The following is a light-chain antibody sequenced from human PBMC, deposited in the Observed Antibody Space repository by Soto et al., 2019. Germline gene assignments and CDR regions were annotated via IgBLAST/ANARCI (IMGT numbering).Light chain of an antibody. CDR2: GAS. V-gene: IGKV3-20*01. CDR3: QQYGSSPTWT. Sequence: EILFTQSTGTLSLSPGERATLSCRASQTVGSTYLAWYQQKPGQAPRLIIYGASSRANGIPDRFIGSGSGTDFTLTISRLEPADFAVYDCQQYGSSPTWTFGQGTKVDIK. J-gene: IGKJ1*01. CDR1: QTVGSTY.